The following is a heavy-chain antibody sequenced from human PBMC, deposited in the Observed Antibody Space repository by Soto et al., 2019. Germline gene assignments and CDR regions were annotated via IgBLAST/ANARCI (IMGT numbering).Heavy chain of an antibody. Sequence: TLSLTCTVSGDSISSGTHYWNWIRQHPVKGLEWIGYISSSGNSYYSPSLKSRVFMSVDTSKNLFSLKLSSVTAADTAIYYGVGRLTSIYTYFDSWGKGTQVTVSS. CDR1: GDSISSGTHY. CDR2: ISSSGNS. V-gene: IGHV4-31*03. D-gene: IGHD2-8*01. J-gene: IGHJ4*02. CDR3: VGRLTSIYTYFDS.